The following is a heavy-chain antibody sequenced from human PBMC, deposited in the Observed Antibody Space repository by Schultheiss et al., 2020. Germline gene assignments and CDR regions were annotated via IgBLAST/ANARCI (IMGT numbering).Heavy chain of an antibody. D-gene: IGHD3-10*01. CDR2: ISAYNGNT. Sequence: ASVKVSCKASGYTFTGYYMHWVRQAPGQGLEWMGWISAYNGNTNYAQKLQGRVTMTTDTSTSTAYMELRSLRSDDTAVYYCARDDPKTRDDAWFGEFLYYYYYGMDVWGQGTTVTVSS. V-gene: IGHV1-18*04. CDR1: GYTFTGYY. CDR3: ARDDPKTRDDAWFGEFLYYYYYGMDV. J-gene: IGHJ6*02.